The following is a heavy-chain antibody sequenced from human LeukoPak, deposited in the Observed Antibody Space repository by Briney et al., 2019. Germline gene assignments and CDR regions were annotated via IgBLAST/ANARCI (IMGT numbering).Heavy chain of an antibody. CDR1: GGSIRNYF. CDR3: ATADWESFYFDS. CDR2: IYYSGST. J-gene: IGHJ4*02. D-gene: IGHD1-26*01. V-gene: IGHV4-59*12. Sequence: SETLSLTCTVSGGSIRNYFWSWIRQPPGKGLEWIGYIYYSGSTNYNPSLKSRVTISVDTSKNQFSLKMRDVTAADTAVYFCATADWESFYFDSWGQGALVAVSS.